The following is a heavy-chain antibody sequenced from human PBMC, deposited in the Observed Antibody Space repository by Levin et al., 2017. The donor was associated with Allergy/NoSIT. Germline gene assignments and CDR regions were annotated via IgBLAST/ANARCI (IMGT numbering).Heavy chain of an antibody. V-gene: IGHV3-23*01. CDR1: GFTFSNYA. J-gene: IGHJ4*02. Sequence: LAGGSLRLSCAASGFTFSNYAMTWVRQAPGKGLEWVSAISGRGASTYYADSVQGRFTISRDNSKNTLYLQMNSLRAADTAIYFCAKVREGVALVVPATFHFDYWGQGTLVTVSS. CDR3: AKVREGVALVVPATFHFDY. CDR2: ISGRGAST. D-gene: IGHD2-15*01.